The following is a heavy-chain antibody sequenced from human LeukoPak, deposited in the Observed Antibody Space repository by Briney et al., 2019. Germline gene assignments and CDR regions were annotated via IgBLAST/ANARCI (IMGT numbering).Heavy chain of an antibody. V-gene: IGHV1-2*06. CDR1: GYTFTGHY. Sequence: ASVKVSCKASGYTFTGHYIHWVRQAPGQGLEWMGRINPNSGGTKYAQKFQGRVTMTGDTSISTAYMDLYRLRSDDTAVYYCARTLLDDRSGYLDYWGQGTLVTVSS. D-gene: IGHD3-22*01. CDR2: INPNSGGT. J-gene: IGHJ4*02. CDR3: ARTLLDDRSGYLDY.